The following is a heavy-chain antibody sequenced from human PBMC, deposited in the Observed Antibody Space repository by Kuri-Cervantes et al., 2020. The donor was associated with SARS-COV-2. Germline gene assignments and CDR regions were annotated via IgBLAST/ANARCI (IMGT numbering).Heavy chain of an antibody. V-gene: IGHV3-30*04. CDR3: ARARVGVFDF. CDR2: VSSGGTNQ. CDR1: GFTFNTCA. D-gene: IGHD2-8*01. J-gene: IGHJ4*02. Sequence: GGSLRLSCAASGFTFNTCAMHWVRQAPGKGLEWVAMVSSGGTNQSYADSVKGRFTISGDNSKNTLHLQIISLRTEDTGVFYCARARVGVFDFWGQGALVTVSS.